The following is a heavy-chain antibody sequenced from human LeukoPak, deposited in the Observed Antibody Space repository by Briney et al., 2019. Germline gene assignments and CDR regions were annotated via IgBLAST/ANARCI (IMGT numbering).Heavy chain of an antibody. CDR3: AKDFVVVPGNVNYFDY. D-gene: IGHD2-21*02. V-gene: IGHV3-23*01. J-gene: IGHJ4*02. Sequence: GGSLRLSCAVSGFTFSNYAMSWVRQARGKGLEGVSAICGSGDNTYYADSVKGRFTVSRDNSKNTLYVQMKSLRAEDTAVYYCAKDFVVVPGNVNYFDYWGQGTLVTVSS. CDR2: ICGSGDNT. CDR1: GFTFSNYA.